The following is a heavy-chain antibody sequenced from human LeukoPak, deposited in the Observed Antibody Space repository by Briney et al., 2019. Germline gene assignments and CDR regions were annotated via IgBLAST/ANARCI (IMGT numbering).Heavy chain of an antibody. CDR1: GFTFSSYW. CDR3: ARDSSCSSTSCYYYYYGMDV. Sequence: PGGSLRLSCAASGFTFSSYWMSWVRQAPGKGLEWVANIKQDGSEKYYVDSVKGRFTISRDNAKNSLYLQMNSLRAEDTAVYYCARDSSCSSTSCYYYYYGMDVWGQGTTVTVSS. V-gene: IGHV3-7*01. J-gene: IGHJ6*02. D-gene: IGHD2-2*01. CDR2: IKQDGSEK.